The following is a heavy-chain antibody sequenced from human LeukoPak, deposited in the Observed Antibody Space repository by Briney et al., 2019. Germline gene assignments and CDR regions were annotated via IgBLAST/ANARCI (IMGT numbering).Heavy chain of an antibody. CDR3: ARLYGNYQNYFDY. CDR1: GGSISTITYY. CDR2: MYYRGNT. J-gene: IGHJ4*02. V-gene: IGHV4-39*07. Sequence: SETLSLTCTVSGGSISTITYYWGWIRQPPGKGLEWVGHMYYRGNTFYDPSLKSRVTISVDTSKNQFSLKLRSVTAADTAVYYCARLYGNYQNYFDYWGQGTLVTVSS. D-gene: IGHD1-7*01.